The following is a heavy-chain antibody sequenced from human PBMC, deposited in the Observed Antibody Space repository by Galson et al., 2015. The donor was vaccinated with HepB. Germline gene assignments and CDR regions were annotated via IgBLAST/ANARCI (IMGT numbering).Heavy chain of an antibody. CDR1: GFTFDDYG. Sequence: SLRLSCAASGFTFDDYGMSWVRQAPGKGLEWVSGINWNGGSTGYADFVKGRFTISRDNAKNSLYLQMNSLRAEDTALYYCAREWGYGDYFDYWGQGTLVTVSS. CDR3: AREWGYGDYFDY. CDR2: INWNGGST. J-gene: IGHJ4*02. D-gene: IGHD4-17*01. V-gene: IGHV3-20*04.